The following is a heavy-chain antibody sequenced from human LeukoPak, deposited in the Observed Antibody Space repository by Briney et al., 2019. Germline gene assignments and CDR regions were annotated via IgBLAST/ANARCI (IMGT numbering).Heavy chain of an antibody. V-gene: IGHV3-48*01. CDR1: GFTFSSYN. CDR3: ARDFGHGVYYFDY. Sequence: QAGGSLRLSCAASGFTFSSYNMNWVRQAPGKGLEWVSYISSSSSTIYYADSVKGRFTISRDNAKNSMYLQMNSLRAEDTAVYSCARDFGHGVYYFDYWGQGTLVTVSS. D-gene: IGHD3-3*01. J-gene: IGHJ4*02. CDR2: ISSSSSTI.